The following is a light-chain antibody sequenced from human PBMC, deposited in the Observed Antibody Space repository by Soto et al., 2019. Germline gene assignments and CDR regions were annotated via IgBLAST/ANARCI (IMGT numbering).Light chain of an antibody. CDR1: QSINSW. CDR2: KAS. CDR3: QQYSTYPYI. Sequence: DIQMTQSPSTLSASVGDRVTITCRASQSINSWLAWYQHKPGKAPKLLIYKASSLESGVPSRFSGGGIGTEFSLSISSLQPDDFATYYCQQYSTYPYIFGQGTKVDI. J-gene: IGKJ2*01. V-gene: IGKV1-5*03.